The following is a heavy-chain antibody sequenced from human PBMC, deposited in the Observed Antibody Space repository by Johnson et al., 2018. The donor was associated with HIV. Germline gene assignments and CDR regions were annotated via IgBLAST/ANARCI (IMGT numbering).Heavy chain of an antibody. Sequence: VQLVESGGGLVQPGGSLTLSCAASGFTFSNAWMSWVRQAPGKGLEWVGRIKSKTDGGTTDYAAPVKGRFTISRDDSKSIAYLQMNSLKTEDTAVYYCTRLYSSGWYGSAFDIWGQGTMVTVSS. CDR2: IKSKTDGGTT. CDR3: TRLYSSGWYGSAFDI. CDR1: GFTFSNAW. D-gene: IGHD6-19*01. V-gene: IGHV3-15*01. J-gene: IGHJ3*02.